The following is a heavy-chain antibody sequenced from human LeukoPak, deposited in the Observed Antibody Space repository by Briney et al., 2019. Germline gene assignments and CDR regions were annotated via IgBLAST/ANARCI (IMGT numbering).Heavy chain of an antibody. CDR1: GVSISSYY. V-gene: IGHV4-59*01. D-gene: IGHD3-9*01. CDR2: IYYSGII. J-gene: IGHJ4*02. CDR3: ARGRRELRYGPDY. Sequence: SETLSLTCTVSGVSISSYYWSWIRQPPGKGLEWIGYIYYSGIINYNTSLKSRITISIDMSKSQFSLKLSSVTAADTAVYYCARGRRELRYGPDYWGQGTLVTVSS.